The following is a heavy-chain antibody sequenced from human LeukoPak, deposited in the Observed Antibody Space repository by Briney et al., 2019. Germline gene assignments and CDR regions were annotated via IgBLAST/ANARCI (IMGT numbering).Heavy chain of an antibody. CDR2: IKHDGSEK. CDR1: GFAFSSYW. V-gene: IGHV3-7*01. D-gene: IGHD1-14*01. Sequence: GGPLRLSCAASGFAFSSYWITWVRQAPGKGLEWVANIKHDGSEKYYMESVKGRFTISRDDAKNSAHLQMSALRVEDTAVYYCARESRDRLDPWGQGTLVTVSS. J-gene: IGHJ5*02. CDR3: ARESRDRLDP.